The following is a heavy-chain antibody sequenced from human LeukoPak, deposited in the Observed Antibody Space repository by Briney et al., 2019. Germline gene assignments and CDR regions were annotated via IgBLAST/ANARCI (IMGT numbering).Heavy chain of an antibody. CDR2: IIPIFGTA. Sequence: SVKVSCKASGGTFSSYAISWVRQAPGQGLEWMGGIIPIFGTANYAQKSQDRVTITADESTSTAYMELSSLRSEDTAVYYCAREWGRREGRIVVVPAAPFDPWGQGTLVTVSS. CDR3: AREWGRREGRIVVVPAAPFDP. J-gene: IGHJ5*02. D-gene: IGHD2-2*01. V-gene: IGHV1-69*13. CDR1: GGTFSSYA.